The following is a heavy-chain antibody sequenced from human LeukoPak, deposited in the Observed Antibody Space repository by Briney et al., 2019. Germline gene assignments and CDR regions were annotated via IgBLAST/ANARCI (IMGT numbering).Heavy chain of an antibody. V-gene: IGHV1-69*04. CDR2: IIPILGIA. J-gene: IGHJ6*02. CDR1: GYTFTGYY. CDR3: ARENSSSPQFRYYYYGMDV. Sequence: ASVKVSCKASGYTFTGYYMHWVRQAPGQGLEWMGRIIPILGIANYAQKFQGRVTITADKSTSTAYMELSSLRSEDTAVYYCARENSSSPQFRYYYYGMDVWGQGTTVTVSS. D-gene: IGHD6-13*01.